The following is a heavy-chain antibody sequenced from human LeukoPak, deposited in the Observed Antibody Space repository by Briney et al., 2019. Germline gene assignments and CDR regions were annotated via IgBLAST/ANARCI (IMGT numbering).Heavy chain of an antibody. D-gene: IGHD5-18*01. CDR2: ISGSGRTI. CDR3: AKNVMVKRYIDY. Sequence: GGSTRLSCAASGFILNNHAMTWVRQAPGKGLQWISVISGSGRTIEYEDSVKGRFTISRDNSKSTVSLQMNNLRVEDTAIYYCAKNVMVKRYIDYWGQGTPVTVSS. CDR1: GFILNNHA. J-gene: IGHJ4*02. V-gene: IGHV3-23*01.